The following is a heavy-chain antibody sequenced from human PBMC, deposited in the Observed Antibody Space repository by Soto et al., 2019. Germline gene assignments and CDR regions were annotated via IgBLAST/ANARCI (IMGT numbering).Heavy chain of an antibody. Sequence: SVKVSCKASGGTFSSYAISWVRQAPGQGLEWMGGIIPIFGTANYAQKFQGRVTITADESTSTAYMELSSLRSEDTAVYYCTTDLYSSITIVRFDYWGHETLVTVSS. CDR2: IIPIFGTA. V-gene: IGHV1-69*13. CDR1: GGTFSSYA. J-gene: IGHJ4*01. D-gene: IGHD2-2*01. CDR3: TTDLYSSITIVRFDY.